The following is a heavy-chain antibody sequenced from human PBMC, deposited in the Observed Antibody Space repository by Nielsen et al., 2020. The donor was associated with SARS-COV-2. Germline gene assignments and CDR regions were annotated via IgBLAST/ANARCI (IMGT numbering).Heavy chain of an antibody. D-gene: IGHD1-26*01. J-gene: IGHJ4*02. Sequence: SATLSLTCTVSGGSISSYYWSWIRQPPGKGLEWIGYIYYSGSTNYNPPLKSRVTISVDTSKNQFSLQLSSVTAADTAVYYCARVLYGGSYRYFDYWGQGTLVTVSS. V-gene: IGHV4-59*01. CDR2: IYYSGST. CDR1: GGSISSYY. CDR3: ARVLYGGSYRYFDY.